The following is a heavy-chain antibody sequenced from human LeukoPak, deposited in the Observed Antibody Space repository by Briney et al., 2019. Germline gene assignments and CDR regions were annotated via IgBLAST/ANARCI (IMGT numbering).Heavy chain of an antibody. V-gene: IGHV4-4*02. CDR1: GGSISSSNW. CDR3: ARGRYGGNSDAFDI. D-gene: IGHD4-23*01. CDR2: IYHSGST. Sequence: SETLSLTCAVSGGSISSSNWWSWVRQPPGKGLEWIGEIYHSGSTNYNPSLKSRVTISVDKSKNQFSLKLSSVTAADTAVYYCARGRYGGNSDAFDIWGQGTMVTVSS. J-gene: IGHJ3*02.